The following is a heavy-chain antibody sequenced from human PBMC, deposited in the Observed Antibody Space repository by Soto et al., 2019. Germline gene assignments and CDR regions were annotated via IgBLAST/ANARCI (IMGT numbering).Heavy chain of an antibody. CDR3: AREDRGDYDVDV. D-gene: IGHD2-15*01. Sequence: GASVKVSCKASGYTFTGYYMHWVRQATGQGLEWMGWMNPNSGNTGYAQKFQGRVTMTRNTSISTAYMELSSLRFEDTAVYYCAREDRGDYDVDVWGQGTTVTVSS. J-gene: IGHJ6*02. CDR1: GYTFTGYY. CDR2: MNPNSGNT. V-gene: IGHV1-8*02.